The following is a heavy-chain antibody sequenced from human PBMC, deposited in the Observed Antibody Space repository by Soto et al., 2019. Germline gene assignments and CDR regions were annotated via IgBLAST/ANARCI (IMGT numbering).Heavy chain of an antibody. J-gene: IGHJ5*02. Sequence: KPSETLSLTCTVSGGSISSYYWSWIRQPPGKGLEWIGYIYYSGSTNYNPSLKSRVTISVDTSKNQFSLKLSSVTAADTAVYYCARSRYCSSTSCFLELLGVGWFDPWGQGTLVTVSS. V-gene: IGHV4-59*01. CDR1: GGSISSYY. CDR2: IYYSGST. CDR3: ARSRYCSSTSCFLELLGVGWFDP. D-gene: IGHD2-2*01.